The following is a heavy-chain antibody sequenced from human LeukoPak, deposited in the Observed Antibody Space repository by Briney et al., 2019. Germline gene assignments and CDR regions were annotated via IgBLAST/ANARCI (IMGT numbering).Heavy chain of an antibody. Sequence: SETLSLTCTVSGGSISSGSYYWSWFRQPAEKGLEWIGRIYTSGSTYYNPSLKSRVTISADTSKNQFSLNVSSVTAADTAVYYCARAGYDYVWGSYLNWFDPWGQGTLVTVSS. CDR1: GGSISSGSYY. D-gene: IGHD3-16*01. CDR3: ARAGYDYVWGSYLNWFDP. J-gene: IGHJ5*02. CDR2: IYTSGST. V-gene: IGHV4-61*02.